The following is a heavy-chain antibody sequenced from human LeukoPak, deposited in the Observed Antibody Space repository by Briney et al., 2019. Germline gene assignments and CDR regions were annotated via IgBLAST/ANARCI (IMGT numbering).Heavy chain of an antibody. D-gene: IGHD6-19*01. CDR2: IYLGDSDT. V-gene: IGHV5-51*01. CDR1: GYSSTNYW. Sequence: GESLKISCKGSGYSSTNYWIGWVRQMPGKGLEWMGIIYLGDSDTRYSPSFQGQVTISADKSITTAYLQWSSLKASDTAIYYCARYPSYTSGWPLDYWGQGTLVTVSS. J-gene: IGHJ4*02. CDR3: ARYPSYTSGWPLDY.